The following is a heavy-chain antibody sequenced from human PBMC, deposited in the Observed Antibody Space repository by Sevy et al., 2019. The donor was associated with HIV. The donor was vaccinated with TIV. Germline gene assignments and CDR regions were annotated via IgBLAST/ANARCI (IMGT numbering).Heavy chain of an antibody. CDR2: LSFGCGEK. J-gene: IGHJ4*02. V-gene: IGHV3-23*01. D-gene: IGHD2-8*01. CDR1: GFTFSKYS. CDR3: AREGCTKPHDY. Sequence: GGSLRLSCAASGFTFSKYSMSWVRQPPGKGLEWVSTLSFGCGEKNYADSVKGRFTISRDNSKSSVYLQMNNLRPEDTAVYYCAREGCTKPHDYGGQGTLVTVSS.